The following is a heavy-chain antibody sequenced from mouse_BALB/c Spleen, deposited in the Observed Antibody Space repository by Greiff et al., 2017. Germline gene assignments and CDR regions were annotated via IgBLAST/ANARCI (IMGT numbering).Heavy chain of an antibody. V-gene: IGHV7-3*02. Sequence: EVKVEESGGGLVQPGGSLRLSCATSGFTFTDYYMSWVRQPPGKALEWLGFIRNKANGYTTEYSASVKGRFTISRDNSQSILYLQMNTLRAEDSATYYCARDTGFDYWGQGTTLTVSS. CDR2: IRNKANGYTT. CDR3: ARDTGFDY. J-gene: IGHJ2*01. CDR1: GFTFTDYY.